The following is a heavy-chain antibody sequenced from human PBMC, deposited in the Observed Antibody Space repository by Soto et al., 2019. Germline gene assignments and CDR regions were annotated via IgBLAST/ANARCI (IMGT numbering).Heavy chain of an antibody. Sequence: GGSLRLSCAASGFTFSSYAMHWVRQAPGKGLEWVAVISYDGSNKYYADSVKGRFTISRDNSKNTLYLQMNSLRAEDTAVYYCEGMVRGVIWGQGTLVTVSS. CDR2: ISYDGSNK. CDR3: EGMVRGVI. D-gene: IGHD3-10*01. CDR1: GFTFSSYA. J-gene: IGHJ4*02. V-gene: IGHV3-30-3*01.